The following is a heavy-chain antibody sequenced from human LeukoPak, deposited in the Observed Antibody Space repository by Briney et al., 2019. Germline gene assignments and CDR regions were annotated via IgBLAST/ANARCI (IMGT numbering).Heavy chain of an antibody. D-gene: IGHD4-17*01. CDR3: ARRAGEYSHPYDY. J-gene: IGHJ4*02. CDR1: GFTVSINS. V-gene: IGHV3-53*01. CDR2: IYSGGNT. Sequence: GGSLRLSCTVSGFTVSINSMSWVRQAPGKGLEWVSFIYSGGNTHYSDSVKGRFTISRDNSKNTLYLQMNSLRAGDTAVYYCARRAGEYSHPYDYWGQGTLVTVSS.